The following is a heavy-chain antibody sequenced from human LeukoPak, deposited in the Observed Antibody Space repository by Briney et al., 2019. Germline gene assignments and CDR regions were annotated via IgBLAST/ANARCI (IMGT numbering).Heavy chain of an antibody. CDR2: INHSGST. D-gene: IGHD6-19*01. V-gene: IGHV4-34*01. Sequence: SETLSLTCAVYGGSFSGYYWSWIRQPPGKGLEWIGEINHSGSTNYNPSLKSRVTISVDTSKNQFSLKLSSVTAADTAVYYCARRRSSGWLYYWGQGTLVTVSS. CDR3: ARRRSSGWLYY. J-gene: IGHJ4*02. CDR1: GGSFSGYY.